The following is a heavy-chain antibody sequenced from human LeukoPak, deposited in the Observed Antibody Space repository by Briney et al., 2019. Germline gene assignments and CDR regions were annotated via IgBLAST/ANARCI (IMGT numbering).Heavy chain of an antibody. CDR2: IKRDGSEK. V-gene: IGHV3-7*01. Sequence: GGSLRLSCAASGFTFSTYWMAWVRQAPGKGAEWVANIKRDGSEKYYVESVKGRFTISRDNAKNSLFLQMNSLTAEDTSIYYCARDSSGNLDYWGQGALVTVSS. CDR3: ARDSSGNLDY. D-gene: IGHD1-26*01. J-gene: IGHJ4*02. CDR1: GFTFSTYW.